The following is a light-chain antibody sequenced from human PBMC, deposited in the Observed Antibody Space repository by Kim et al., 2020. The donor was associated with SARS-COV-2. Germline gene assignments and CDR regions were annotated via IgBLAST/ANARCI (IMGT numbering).Light chain of an antibody. CDR2: DAS. J-gene: IGKJ2*01. Sequence: IQVTQSPSTLSASVGDTVTITCRASQYSGRWLAWYQQKPGNAPKVLIYDASTLESGVPSRFNASGSGTEFTLTITNVQPDDFATYYCQQYNSPYTFGQGTKLEI. CDR3: QQYNSPYT. CDR1: QYSGRW. V-gene: IGKV1-5*01.